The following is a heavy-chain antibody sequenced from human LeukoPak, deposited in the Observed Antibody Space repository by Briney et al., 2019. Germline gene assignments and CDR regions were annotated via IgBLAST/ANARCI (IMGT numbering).Heavy chain of an antibody. CDR3: ARLDMSTIRIDF. CDR2: INHSRAS. CDR1: GGSFSGYY. Sequence: SETLSLTCGVHGGSFSGYYWNWVRQPPGKGLEWIGEINHSRASKYHPSLKSRVTISVDTSKNQFSLKLSSVTAADSAVYYCARLDMSTIRIDFWGQGTVVTVSS. J-gene: IGHJ4*02. V-gene: IGHV4-34*01. D-gene: IGHD5-24*01.